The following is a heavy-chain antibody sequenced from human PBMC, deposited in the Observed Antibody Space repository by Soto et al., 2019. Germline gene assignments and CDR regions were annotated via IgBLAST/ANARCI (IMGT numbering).Heavy chain of an antibody. Sequence: PGGSLRLSCATSGFTFSSYWMSWVRQAPGKGLEWVANIKQDGSERYYVDSVKGRFTISRDNAKNSLYLQMNSLRAEDTAVYYCARDGVARAFDYWGQGTLVTVSS. CDR1: GFTFSSYW. CDR3: ARDGVARAFDY. V-gene: IGHV3-7*03. J-gene: IGHJ4*02. D-gene: IGHD3-16*01. CDR2: IKQDGSER.